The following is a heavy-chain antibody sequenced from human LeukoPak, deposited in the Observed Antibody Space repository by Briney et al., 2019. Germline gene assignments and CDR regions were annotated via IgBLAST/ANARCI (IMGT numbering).Heavy chain of an antibody. Sequence: PGGSLRLSCAASGFTFSSYSMNWVRQAPGKGLEWVSSISSGGSYIYYADSVKGRFTISRDNAKNSLHLQMNSLRAEDTAVYYCATSLQVVVDYWGQGTLVTVSS. V-gene: IGHV3-21*01. J-gene: IGHJ4*02. CDR2: ISSGGSYI. D-gene: IGHD6-6*01. CDR1: GFTFSSYS. CDR3: ATSLQVVVDY.